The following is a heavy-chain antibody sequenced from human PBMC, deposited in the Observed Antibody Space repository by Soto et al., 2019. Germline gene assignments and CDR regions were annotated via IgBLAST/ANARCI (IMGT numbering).Heavy chain of an antibody. CDR1: GFTFTIYT. D-gene: IGHD6-13*01. J-gene: IGHJ4*02. CDR2: ISSSSDYI. CDR3: ARARVYATGPLDF. Sequence: GGSLRLSCAASGFTFTIYTMNWVRHAPGKGLEWVSSISSSSDYIYYADSMEGRVTISRDNAKNSLFLDMNSLTGEDTAVYYCARARVYATGPLDFWGQGTLVTVSS. V-gene: IGHV3-21*06.